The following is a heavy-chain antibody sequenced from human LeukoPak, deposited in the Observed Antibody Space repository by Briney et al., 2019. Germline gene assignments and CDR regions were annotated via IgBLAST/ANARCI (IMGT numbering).Heavy chain of an antibody. CDR1: GFTFSSYA. J-gene: IGHJ4*02. Sequence: PGGSLRLSCAASGFTFSSYAMSWVRQAPGKGLEWVSAISGSGGSTYYVDSVKGRFTISRDNSKNTVYLQMNSLRAEDTAVYHCAKGQAGSTQIYQFDFWGQGTLVTVSS. CDR3: AKGQAGSTQIYQFDF. V-gene: IGHV3-23*01. CDR2: ISGSGGST. D-gene: IGHD1-7*01.